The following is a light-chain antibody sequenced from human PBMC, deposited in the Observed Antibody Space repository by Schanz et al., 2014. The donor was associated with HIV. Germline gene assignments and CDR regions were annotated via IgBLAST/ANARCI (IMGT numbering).Light chain of an antibody. CDR2: GVS. CDR3: QQYGSSRFT. J-gene: IGKJ3*01. Sequence: EIVLTQSPATLSLSPGERATLSCRASQSVSTYLAWYQHRPGQAPRLLMYGVSSRATDIPDRFSGSGSGTDFTLTISRLEPEGFAVYYCQQYGSSRFTFGPGAKVDIK. V-gene: IGKV3-20*01. CDR1: QSVSTY.